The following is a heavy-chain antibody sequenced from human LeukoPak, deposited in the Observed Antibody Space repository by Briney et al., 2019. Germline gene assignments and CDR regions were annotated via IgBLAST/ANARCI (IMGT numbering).Heavy chain of an antibody. J-gene: IGHJ4*02. D-gene: IGHD3-10*01. CDR3: TGNYYGSGSYADFDY. CDR2: IRSTANGYAT. Sequence: GGSLRLSCAASGFTFSGSALHWVRQASGKGLEWVGRIRSTANGYATAYAASVKGRFTISRDDSKNTAYLQMDSLKTEDTPVYYCTGNYYGSGSYADFDYRGQGTLVTVSS. V-gene: IGHV3-73*01. CDR1: GFTFSGSA.